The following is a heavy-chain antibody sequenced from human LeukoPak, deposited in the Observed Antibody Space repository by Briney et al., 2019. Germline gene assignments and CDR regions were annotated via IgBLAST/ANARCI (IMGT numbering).Heavy chain of an antibody. CDR3: ARAYSSSSGQTYNWFDP. Sequence: HPGRSLRLSCAASGFTFDDYAMHWVRQAPGKGLEWVSGISWNSGSIGYADSVKGRFTISRDNAKNSLYLQMNSLRAEDTAVYYCARAYSSSSGQTYNWFDPWGQGTLVTVSS. CDR2: ISWNSGSI. J-gene: IGHJ5*02. CDR1: GFTFDDYA. D-gene: IGHD6-6*01. V-gene: IGHV3-9*01.